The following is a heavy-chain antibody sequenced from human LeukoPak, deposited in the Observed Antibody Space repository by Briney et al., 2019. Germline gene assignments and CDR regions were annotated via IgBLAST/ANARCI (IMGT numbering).Heavy chain of an antibody. Sequence: SETLSLTCTVSGGSISSSSYYWGWIRQPPGKGLEWIGSIYYSGSTYYNPSLKSRVTISVDTSKNQFSLKLSSVTAADTAVYYCARGGYSYGFDYWGQGTLVSVSS. CDR3: ARGGYSYGFDY. J-gene: IGHJ4*02. CDR2: IYYSGST. CDR1: GGSISSSSYY. D-gene: IGHD5-18*01. V-gene: IGHV4-39*07.